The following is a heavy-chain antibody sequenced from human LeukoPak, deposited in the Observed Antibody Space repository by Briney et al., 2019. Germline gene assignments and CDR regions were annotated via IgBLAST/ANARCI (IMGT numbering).Heavy chain of an antibody. CDR3: ARFRAAAAVSTDAFDI. CDR2: IYSGGST. CDR1: GFTVSSNY. V-gene: IGHV3-53*01. Sequence: PGGSLRLSCAASGFTVSSNYMSWVRQAPGKGLEWVSVIYSGGSTYYADSVKGRFTISRDNSKNTLYLQMNSLRAEDTAVYYCARFRAAAAVSTDAFDIWGQGAMVTVSS. D-gene: IGHD6-13*01. J-gene: IGHJ3*02.